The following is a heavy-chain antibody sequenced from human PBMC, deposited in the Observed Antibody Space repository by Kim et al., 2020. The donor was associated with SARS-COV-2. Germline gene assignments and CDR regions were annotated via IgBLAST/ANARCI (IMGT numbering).Heavy chain of an antibody. J-gene: IGHJ5*02. D-gene: IGHD3-3*01. CDR2: INHSGST. Sequence: SETLSLTCAVYGGSFSGYYWSWIRQPPGKGLEWIGEINHSGSTNYNPSLKSRVTISVDTSKNQFSLKLSSVTAADTAVYYCARGNDFWSGYYANWFDPWG. CDR1: GGSFSGYY. CDR3: ARGNDFWSGYYANWFDP. V-gene: IGHV4-34*01.